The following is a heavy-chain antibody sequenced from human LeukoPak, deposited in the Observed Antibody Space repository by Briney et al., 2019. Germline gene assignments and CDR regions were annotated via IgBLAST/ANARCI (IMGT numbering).Heavy chain of an antibody. CDR1: GFPFSTYW. Sequence: GGSLRLSCAASGFPFSTYWMHWVRQAPGKGLVWVSRISSDGGTTTYADAVKGRFTISRDNAKNTLYLQMNSLRDEDTAVYYCVKLSPPIPGGYSGDWGQGPLVTVSS. V-gene: IGHV3-74*01. J-gene: IGHJ4*02. D-gene: IGHD5-12*01. CDR3: VKLSPPIPGGYSGD. CDR2: ISSDGGTT.